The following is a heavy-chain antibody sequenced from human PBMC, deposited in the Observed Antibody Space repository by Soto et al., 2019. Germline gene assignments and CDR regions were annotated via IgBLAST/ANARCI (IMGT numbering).Heavy chain of an antibody. D-gene: IGHD2-2*02. Sequence: GVLRLSCTASGFTFGDYAMSWVRQAPGKGLEWVGFIRSKAYGGTTEYAASVKGRFTISRDDSKSIAYLQMNSLKTEDTAVYYCTRDCSSTSCYKRRVDYYYYGMDVWGQGTTVTVSS. CDR2: IRSKAYGGTT. J-gene: IGHJ6*02. CDR1: GFTFGDYA. V-gene: IGHV3-49*04. CDR3: TRDCSSTSCYKRRVDYYYYGMDV.